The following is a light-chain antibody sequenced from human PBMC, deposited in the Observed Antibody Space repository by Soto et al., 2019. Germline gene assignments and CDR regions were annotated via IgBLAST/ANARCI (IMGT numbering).Light chain of an antibody. CDR3: QQDKNWPPIT. Sequence: LMTQSPATLSLSPGERVTLSCRASQSVSRNLACYQQKPGQPPRLLIFGASTRANGSPARFSGNGAGAAFAPITSSLQYEDFAVYYCQQDKNWPPITFGQGTRREIK. CDR2: GAS. CDR1: QSVSRN. V-gene: IGKV3D-15*01. J-gene: IGKJ5*01.